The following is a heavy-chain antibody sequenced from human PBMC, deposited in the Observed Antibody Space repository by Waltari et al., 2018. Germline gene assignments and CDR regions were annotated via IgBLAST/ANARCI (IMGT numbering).Heavy chain of an antibody. Sequence: QVQLVQSGAEVKKPGASVKVSCKASGYTFTGYDMHWVRQAPGQGLEWMGWINPNSGGTNYAQKFQGRVTMTRNTSISTAYMELSRLRSDDTAVYYCARDYGDYGVEIDPWGQGTLVTVSS. D-gene: IGHD4-17*01. CDR2: INPNSGGT. CDR1: GYTFTGYD. J-gene: IGHJ5*02. V-gene: IGHV1-2*02. CDR3: ARDYGDYGVEIDP.